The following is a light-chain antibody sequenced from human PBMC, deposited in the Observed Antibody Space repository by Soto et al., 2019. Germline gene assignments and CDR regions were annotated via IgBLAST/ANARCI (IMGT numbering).Light chain of an antibody. J-gene: IGLJ2*01. CDR3: SSYTGVITTLVV. CDR1: SSDVGRYNY. Sequence: QSALTQPASVSGSPGQSITISCMGTSSDVGRYNYVSWYQHHPGKAPKLMIYAVNNRPSGVSDRFSGFKSGNTASLTISGLQAEDEADYYCSSYTGVITTLVVFGGGTKLTVL. V-gene: IGLV2-14*01. CDR2: AVN.